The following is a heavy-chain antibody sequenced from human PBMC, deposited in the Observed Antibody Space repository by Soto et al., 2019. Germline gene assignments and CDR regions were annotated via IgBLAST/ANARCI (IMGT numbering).Heavy chain of an antibody. V-gene: IGHV3-66*03. CDR3: AKVSVPAAIAYYYYGMDV. Sequence: GGSLRLSCAASGFTVSSNYMSWVRQAPGMGLEWVSSIYTRGSTYYADSVKGRFTISRDNSKNTLYLQMNSLRAEDTAVYYCAKVSVPAAIAYYYYGMDVWGQGTTVTVSS. J-gene: IGHJ6*02. CDR2: IYTRGST. D-gene: IGHD2-2*01. CDR1: GFTVSSNY.